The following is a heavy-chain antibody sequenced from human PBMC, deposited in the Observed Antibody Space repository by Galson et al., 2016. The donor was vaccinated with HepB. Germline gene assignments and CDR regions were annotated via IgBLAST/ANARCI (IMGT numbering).Heavy chain of an antibody. CDR1: GGSISSYY. J-gene: IGHJ6*02. CDR2: IYYSGST. Sequence: SETLSLTCTVSGGSISSYYWSWIRQPPGKGLEWIGYIYYSGSTNYNPSLKSRVTISVDTSKKQFSLKLSSVTAADTAVYYCARYGGNSVYYYGMDVWGQGTTVTVSS. D-gene: IGHD4-23*01. V-gene: IGHV4-59*01. CDR3: ARYGGNSVYYYGMDV.